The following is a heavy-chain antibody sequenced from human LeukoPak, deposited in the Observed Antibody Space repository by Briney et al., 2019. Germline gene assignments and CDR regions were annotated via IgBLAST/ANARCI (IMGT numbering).Heavy chain of an antibody. CDR1: GGSFSGYY. V-gene: IGHV4-34*01. CDR2: INHSGST. Sequence: PSETLSLTCAVYGGSFSGYYWSWIRQPPGKGLEWIGEINHSGSTNYNPSLKSRVTISVDTSKNQFSLKLNSVTAADTAVYYCASTRLLLTYYYHGMDVWGQGTTVTVSS. CDR3: ASTRLLLTYYYHGMDV. D-gene: IGHD3-10*01. J-gene: IGHJ6*02.